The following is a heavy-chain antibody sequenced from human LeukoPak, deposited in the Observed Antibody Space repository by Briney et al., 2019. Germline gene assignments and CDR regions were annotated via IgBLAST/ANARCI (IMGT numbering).Heavy chain of an antibody. CDR2: ISGSGGST. J-gene: IGHJ4*02. V-gene: IGHV3-23*01. D-gene: IGHD1-1*01. CDR1: GFPFSNYA. CDR3: AKVTTGTDPYFDY. Sequence: GGSLRLSFAASGFPFSNYAMTWVRQAPGKGLEWVSAISGSGGSTFYADSVKGRFTISRDNSKNTLYLQMNSLRAEDTAVYYCAKVTTGTDPYFDYWGQGTLVTVSS.